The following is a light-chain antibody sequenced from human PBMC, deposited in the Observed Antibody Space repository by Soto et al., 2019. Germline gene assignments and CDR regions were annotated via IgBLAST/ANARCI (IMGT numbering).Light chain of an antibody. CDR3: QNYHYWPPAT. V-gene: IGKV1-16*02. CDR2: AAC. J-gene: IGKJ4*01. Sequence: DIQITQSPSSLSPSVGDRVTITCRASQDIANYLAWFQQKPGKAPKTLIFAACSLHNGVPSHFSGSSFGTDFTLTISSLQPEYSELNSCQNYHYWPPATVGGGTKVEI. CDR1: QDIANY.